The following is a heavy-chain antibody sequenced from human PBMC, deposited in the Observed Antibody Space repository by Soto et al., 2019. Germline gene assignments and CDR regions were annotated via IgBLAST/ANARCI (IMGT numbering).Heavy chain of an antibody. CDR3: ARRHLAVAVSPWFDP. Sequence: QVTLKESGPVLVKPTETLTLRCTVSGLSITDSEMGVSWIRQPPGKALEWLAHIDSSGEKSYRTFLKSRLTISKDTSKSQIVLIMTNMDPADTATYYCARRHLAVAVSPWFDPWGQVILVTVSS. D-gene: IGHD3-16*01. CDR1: GLSITDSEMG. J-gene: IGHJ5*02. V-gene: IGHV2-26*01. CDR2: IDSSGEK.